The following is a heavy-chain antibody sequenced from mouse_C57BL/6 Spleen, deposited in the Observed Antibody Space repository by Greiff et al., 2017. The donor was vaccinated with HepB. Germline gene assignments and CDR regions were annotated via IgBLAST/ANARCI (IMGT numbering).Heavy chain of an antibody. D-gene: IGHD2-3*01. V-gene: IGHV1-82*01. Sequence: QVQLKQSGPELVKPGASVKISCKASGYAFSSSWMNWVKQRPGKGLEWIGRIYPGDGDTNYNGKFKGKATLTADKSSSTAYMQLSSLTSEDSAVYFCARIWLLPYYYAMDYWGQGTSVTVSS. CDR3: ARIWLLPYYYAMDY. J-gene: IGHJ4*01. CDR1: GYAFSSSW. CDR2: IYPGDGDT.